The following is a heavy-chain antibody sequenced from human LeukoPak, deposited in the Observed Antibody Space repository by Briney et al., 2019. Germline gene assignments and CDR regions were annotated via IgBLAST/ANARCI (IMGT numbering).Heavy chain of an antibody. CDR1: GFTFDDYA. CDR3: AKSARPASQYYYYGMDV. D-gene: IGHD6-25*01. Sequence: GRSLRLSCAGSGFTFDDYAMHWVRQAPGKGLEWVSGISWNSGSIGYADSVKGRFTISRDNAKNSLYLQMNSLRAEDTALYYCAKSARPASQYYYYGMDVWGQGTTVTVSS. V-gene: IGHV3-9*01. J-gene: IGHJ6*02. CDR2: ISWNSGSI.